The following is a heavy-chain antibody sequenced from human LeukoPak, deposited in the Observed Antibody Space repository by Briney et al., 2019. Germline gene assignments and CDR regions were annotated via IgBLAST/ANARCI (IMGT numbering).Heavy chain of an antibody. CDR2: ISYSANT. CDR1: GGSINISPHY. J-gene: IGHJ5*02. Sequence: PSETLSLTCTISGGSINISPHYWGWVRQPPGKGLEWIGSISYSANTYFNPSLKSRVNLSVDTSKNQFSLKLNSVTAEDTAMYFCAKIVVSGTNWFDPWGQGTLVTVSS. CDR3: AKIVVSGTNWFDP. V-gene: IGHV4-39*01. D-gene: IGHD6-19*01.